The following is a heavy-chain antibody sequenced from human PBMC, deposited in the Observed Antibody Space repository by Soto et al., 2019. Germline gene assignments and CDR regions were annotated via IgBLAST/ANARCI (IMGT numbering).Heavy chain of an antibody. CDR1: GYTFSTYG. Sequence: ASVKVSCKASGYTFSTYGISWVRQAPGQGLEWMGWISVYNGNTNYAQSLQGRVTMTTDTSTSTAYMELRSLRSDDTAVYYCARDPQLERRREFDYWGQGTLVTVSS. J-gene: IGHJ4*02. CDR3: ARDPQLERRREFDY. D-gene: IGHD1-1*01. V-gene: IGHV1-18*01. CDR2: ISVYNGNT.